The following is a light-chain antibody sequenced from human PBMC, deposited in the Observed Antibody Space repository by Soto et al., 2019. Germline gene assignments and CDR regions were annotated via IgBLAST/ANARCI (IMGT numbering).Light chain of an antibody. J-gene: IGKJ4*01. CDR3: QQRSNWLT. Sequence: EIVLTQSPATLSLSPGERATLSCRASQRVSNHLAWYQQKPGQAPRLLIDDASNRATGIPARFSGSGSGTDFTLTISSLEPEEFAVYYCQQRSNWLTVGGGTKVDIK. CDR1: QRVSNH. V-gene: IGKV3-11*01. CDR2: DAS.